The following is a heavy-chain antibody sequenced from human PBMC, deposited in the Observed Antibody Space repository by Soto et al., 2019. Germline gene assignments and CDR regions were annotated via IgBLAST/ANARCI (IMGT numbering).Heavy chain of an antibody. CDR1: GFTFSSYA. J-gene: IGHJ5*02. Sequence: PGGSLRLSCAASGFTFSSYAMSWVRQAPGKGLEWVSAISGSGGSTYYADSVKGRFTISRDNSKNTLYLQMNSLRAEDTAVYYCAKGSQFWSGSMNWFDPWGQGTLVTVSS. D-gene: IGHD3-3*01. CDR2: ISGSGGST. V-gene: IGHV3-23*01. CDR3: AKGSQFWSGSMNWFDP.